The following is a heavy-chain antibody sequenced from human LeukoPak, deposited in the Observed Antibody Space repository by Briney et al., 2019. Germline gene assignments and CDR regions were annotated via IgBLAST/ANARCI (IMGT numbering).Heavy chain of an antibody. V-gene: IGHV4-34*01. J-gene: IGHJ6*02. D-gene: IGHD3-3*01. CDR2: INHSGST. CDR1: GGSFSGYY. CDR3: ARGGSGITIFGVGGYYYYGMDV. Sequence: SETLSLTCAVYGGSFSGYYWGWIRQPPGKGLEWIGEINHSGSTNYNPSLKSRVTISVDTSKNQFSLKLSSVTAADTAVYYCARGGSGITIFGVGGYYYYGMDVWGQGTTVTVSS.